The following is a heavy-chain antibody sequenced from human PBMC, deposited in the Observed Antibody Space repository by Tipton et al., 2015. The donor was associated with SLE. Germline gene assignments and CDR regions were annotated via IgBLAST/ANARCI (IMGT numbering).Heavy chain of an antibody. V-gene: IGHV4-34*01. J-gene: IGHJ3*02. CDR2: INHRGTT. CDR3: ARDPHGDDAFDI. Sequence: TLSLTCAVYGGSFSGYYWSWIRQPPGKGLEWIGEINHRGTTKYNPSLKSRVTISVDTSKNQFSLNLNSVTAADTAVYYCARDPHGDDAFDIWGQGTMVTVSS. CDR1: GGSFSGYY.